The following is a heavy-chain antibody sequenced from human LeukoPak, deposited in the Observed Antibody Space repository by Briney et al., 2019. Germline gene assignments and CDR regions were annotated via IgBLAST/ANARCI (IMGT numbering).Heavy chain of an antibody. CDR3: ARDSGHDFDY. D-gene: IGHD5-12*01. CDR1: GFTFSSYS. J-gene: IGHJ4*02. V-gene: IGHV3-21*01. CDR2: ISSSSSYI. Sequence: GGSLRLSCAASGFTFSSYSMNWVRQAPGEGLEWVSSISSSSSYIYYADSVKGRFTISRDNAKNSLYLQMNSLRAEDTAVYYCARDSGHDFDYWGQGTLVTVSS.